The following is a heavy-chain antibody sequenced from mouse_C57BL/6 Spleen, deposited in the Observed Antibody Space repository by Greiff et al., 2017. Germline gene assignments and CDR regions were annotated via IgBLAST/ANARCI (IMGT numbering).Heavy chain of an antibody. Sequence: QVQLQQPGAELVKPGASVKLSCKASGYTFTSYWMQWVKQRPGQGLAWIGEIDPSDSYPNYNQKFKGKATLTVDTSSRTAYMQLSSLTSEDSAVDYCARSPRLGAMDYWGQGTSVTVSS. CDR1: GYTFTSYW. CDR2: IDPSDSYP. D-gene: IGHD1-2*01. J-gene: IGHJ4*01. V-gene: IGHV1-50*01. CDR3: ARSPRLGAMDY.